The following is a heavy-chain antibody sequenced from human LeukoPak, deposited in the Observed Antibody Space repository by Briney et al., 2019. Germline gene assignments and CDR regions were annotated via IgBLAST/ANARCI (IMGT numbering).Heavy chain of an antibody. D-gene: IGHD2-15*01. CDR1: GGSISSYY. CDR3: ASLGSNDY. Sequence: PSETLSLTCTVSGGSISSYYWSWIRQPAGKGLEWIGRVYMNRNINYNPSLKSRVTISADTSKNQFSLQLTSVTAADTAVYYCASLGSNDYWGQGTLVTVSS. J-gene: IGHJ4*02. CDR2: VYMNRNI. V-gene: IGHV4-4*07.